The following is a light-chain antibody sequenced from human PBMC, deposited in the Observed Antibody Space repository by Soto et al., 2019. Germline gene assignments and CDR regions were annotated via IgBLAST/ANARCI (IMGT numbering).Light chain of an antibody. Sequence: QSALTQPASVSGSPGQSITISCTGTSSDVGGYNYVSWYQQHPGKAPKLMIYDVSNRPSGVSNRFSGSKSGNTASLTISGLQDEDEADYYCSSYTSSSTLGVFGGGTKLIVL. CDR3: SSYTSSSTLGV. CDR1: SSDVGGYNY. V-gene: IGLV2-14*01. J-gene: IGLJ3*02. CDR2: DVS.